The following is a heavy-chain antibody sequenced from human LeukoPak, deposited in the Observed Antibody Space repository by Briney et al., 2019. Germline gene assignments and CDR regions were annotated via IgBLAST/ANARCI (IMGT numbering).Heavy chain of an antibody. Sequence: PGGSLRLSCAASGFTFSSYDMHWVRQAPGKGLEWVALISYDGSNKYYADSVKGRFTISRDNSKNTLYLQMNSLRGEDTAVYFCARAVRAAMVTPYYWGQGTLVTVSS. CDR3: ARAVRAAMVTPYY. D-gene: IGHD5-18*01. CDR2: ISYDGSNK. J-gene: IGHJ4*02. CDR1: GFTFSSYD. V-gene: IGHV3-30*03.